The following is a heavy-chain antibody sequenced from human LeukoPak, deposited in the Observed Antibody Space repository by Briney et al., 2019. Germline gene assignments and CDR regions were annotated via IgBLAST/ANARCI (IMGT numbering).Heavy chain of an antibody. Sequence: GGSLRLSCAASGFTFSSYSMNWVRQAPGKGLEWVSSITSSSSYIYYADSVKGRFTISRDNAKNSLYLQMNSLRAEDTAVYYCARVPAPYCSSTSCYEGGDYWGQGTLVTVSS. V-gene: IGHV3-21*01. CDR3: ARVPAPYCSSTSCYEGGDY. CDR1: GFTFSSYS. J-gene: IGHJ4*02. CDR2: ITSSSSYI. D-gene: IGHD2-2*01.